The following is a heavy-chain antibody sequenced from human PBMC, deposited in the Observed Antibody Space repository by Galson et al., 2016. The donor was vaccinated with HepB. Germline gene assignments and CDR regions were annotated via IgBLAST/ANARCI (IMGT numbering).Heavy chain of an antibody. J-gene: IGHJ6*03. V-gene: IGHV3-53*01. CDR1: GFTVSSNY. Sequence: LSCAASGFTVSSNYLSWVRQAPGKGLERVSIVYSDGSTYYSDSVRGRFTISRDNSNNIVYLQMNSLRAEDTAVYFCAKNKATARVWGHYYYYMDVWGKGTTVTVSS. D-gene: IGHD3-16*01. CDR2: VYSDGST. CDR3: AKNKATARVWGHYYYYMDV.